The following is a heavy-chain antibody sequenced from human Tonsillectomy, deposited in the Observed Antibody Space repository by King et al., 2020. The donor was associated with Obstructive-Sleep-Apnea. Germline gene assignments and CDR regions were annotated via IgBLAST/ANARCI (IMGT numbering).Heavy chain of an antibody. J-gene: IGHJ4*02. CDR2: ISAGGDST. V-gene: IGHV3-23*04. D-gene: IGHD6-19*01. Sequence: VQLVESGGGLVQPGGSLRLSCVASGFTFSTYAMTWVSQAPGKGLEWVSSISAGGDSTYYADSVKGRFTMFRDNSKNIMYLQMDSLRVEDTAVYYCAKDTGGIAVRGVFDYWGQGISVTVSP. CDR1: GFTFSTYA. CDR3: AKDTGGIAVRGVFDY.